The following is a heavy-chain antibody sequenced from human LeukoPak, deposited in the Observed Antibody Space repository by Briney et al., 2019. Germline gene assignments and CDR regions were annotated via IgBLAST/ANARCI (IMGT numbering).Heavy chain of an antibody. D-gene: IGHD2-15*01. CDR2: INPNSGGT. Sequence: ASVKVSCKASGYTFTDYYMHWVRQAPGQGLEWMGWINPNSGGTNYAQESQGRVTMTRDTSISTAYMELSRLRSDDTAVYYCAREVCSGGSCYGWFDPWGQGTLVTVSS. CDR3: AREVCSGGSCYGWFDP. V-gene: IGHV1-2*02. J-gene: IGHJ5*02. CDR1: GYTFTDYY.